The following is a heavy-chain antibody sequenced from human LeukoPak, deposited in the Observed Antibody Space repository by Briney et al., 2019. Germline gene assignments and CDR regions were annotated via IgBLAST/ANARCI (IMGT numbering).Heavy chain of an antibody. D-gene: IGHD3-16*01. Sequence: AGESLRLSCAASGFTVSAKYMSWVRQGPGKGLDWISSIYSDGSTNYADSVKGRFTISTDNGKNPLYLQMNNLRPEDTAVYYCARDGGFGGPGGDNWFDSWGQGALVTVSS. CDR1: GFTVSAKY. CDR3: ARDGGFGGPGGDNWFDS. J-gene: IGHJ5*01. V-gene: IGHV3-66*02. CDR2: IYSDGST.